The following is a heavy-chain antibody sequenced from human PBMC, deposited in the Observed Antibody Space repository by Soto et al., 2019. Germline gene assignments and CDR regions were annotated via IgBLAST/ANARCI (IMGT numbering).Heavy chain of an antibody. D-gene: IGHD6-13*01. J-gene: IGHJ4*02. Sequence: EVQLVESGGGLVQPGRSLSLSCAASGFTFDDYAMHWVRQAPGKGLEWVSGISWNSGSIGYADSVKGRFTISRDNAKNSLYLQMNSLRAEDTALYYCAKVGIAAAGRDDYWGQGTLVTVSS. V-gene: IGHV3-9*01. CDR3: AKVGIAAAGRDDY. CDR1: GFTFDDYA. CDR2: ISWNSGSI.